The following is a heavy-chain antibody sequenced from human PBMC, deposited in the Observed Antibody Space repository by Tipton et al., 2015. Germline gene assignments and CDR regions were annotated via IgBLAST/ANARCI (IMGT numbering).Heavy chain of an antibody. CDR1: GFTFSSYS. CDR2: ISSSSYI. D-gene: IGHD3-22*01. CDR3: ARGPLIMMVVADWYFDL. Sequence: SLRLSCAASGFTFSSYSMNWVRQAPGKGLEWVSSISSSSYIFYADSVKGRFTISRDNAKNSLYLQMNSLRAEDTAVYYCARGPLIMMVVADWYFDLWGRGTLVTVSS. J-gene: IGHJ2*01. V-gene: IGHV3-21*01.